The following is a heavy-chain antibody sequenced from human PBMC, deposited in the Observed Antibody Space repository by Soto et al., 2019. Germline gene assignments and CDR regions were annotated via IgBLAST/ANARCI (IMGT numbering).Heavy chain of an antibody. CDR1: GGSILDFY. CDR3: ARESYYGSGATVVAY. D-gene: IGHD3-10*01. V-gene: IGHV4-59*01. J-gene: IGHJ4*02. CDR2: IYHSGST. Sequence: PSQTLPLTWTVSGGSILDFYWSWIRQPQGKGLEWIGYIYHSGSTYYNPSLNSRVTMSVDTSKNQFSLKVNSVTAADTAVYYCARESYYGSGATVVAYWGQGTLVTVSS.